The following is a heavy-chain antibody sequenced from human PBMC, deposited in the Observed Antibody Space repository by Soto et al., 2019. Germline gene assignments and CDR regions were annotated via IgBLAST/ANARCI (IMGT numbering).Heavy chain of an antibody. CDR1: GYSISSSNW. Sequence: PSETLSLTCAVSGYSISSSNWWGWIRQPPGKGLEWIGYIYYSGSTYYNPSLKSRVTMSVDTSKNQFSLKLSSVTAVDTAVYYCARKPGDAFWSGSNWFDPWGQGTLVTVSS. J-gene: IGHJ5*02. V-gene: IGHV4-28*01. D-gene: IGHD3-3*01. CDR2: IYYSGST. CDR3: ARKPGDAFWSGSNWFDP.